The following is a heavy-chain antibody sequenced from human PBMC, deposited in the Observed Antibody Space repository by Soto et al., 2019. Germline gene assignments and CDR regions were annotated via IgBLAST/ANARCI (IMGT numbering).Heavy chain of an antibody. V-gene: IGHV4-59*08. D-gene: IGHD4-17*01. Sequence: SEPLSLTCTVSGGSISSYYWSWIRQPPGKGLEWIGYIYYSGSTNYNPSLKSRVTISVDTSKNQFSLKLSSVTAADTAVYYCASSTVTAIGYFDYWGQGTLVTVSS. J-gene: IGHJ4*02. CDR2: IYYSGST. CDR1: GGSISSYY. CDR3: ASSTVTAIGYFDY.